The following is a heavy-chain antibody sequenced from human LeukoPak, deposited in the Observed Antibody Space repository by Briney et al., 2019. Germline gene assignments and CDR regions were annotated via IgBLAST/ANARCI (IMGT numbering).Heavy chain of an antibody. V-gene: IGHV1-2*02. CDR3: ARDSTPITMIVGGAFDI. D-gene: IGHD3-22*01. CDR2: IDPNSGGT. CDR1: GYTFTSYG. J-gene: IGHJ3*02. Sequence: GASVKVSCKASGYTFTSYGISWVRQAPGQGLEWMGWIDPNSGGTNYGKKFQGRVTMTRDTSISTAYMELSRLRSDDTAVYYCARDSTPITMIVGGAFDIWGQGTMVTVSS.